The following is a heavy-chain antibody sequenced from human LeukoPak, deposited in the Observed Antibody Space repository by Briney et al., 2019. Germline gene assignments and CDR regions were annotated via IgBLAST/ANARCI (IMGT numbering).Heavy chain of an antibody. Sequence: SVKVSCKASGGTFSSYAISWVRQAPGQGLEWMGGIIPIFGTANYAQKFQGRVTITADESTSTAYMELSSLRSEDTAVYYCARDTVIAAAGTHAFDIWGQGTMVTVSS. D-gene: IGHD6-13*01. CDR1: GGTFSSYA. CDR3: ARDTVIAAAGTHAFDI. J-gene: IGHJ3*02. CDR2: IIPIFGTA. V-gene: IGHV1-69*01.